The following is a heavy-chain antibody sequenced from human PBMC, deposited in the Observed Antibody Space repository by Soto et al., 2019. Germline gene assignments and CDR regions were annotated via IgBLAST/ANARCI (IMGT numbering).Heavy chain of an antibody. CDR3: AREGESVSVTTSPFRYYYYGMDV. V-gene: IGHV4-30-4*01. J-gene: IGHJ6*02. CDR2: IYYSGST. Sequence: SETLSLTCTVSGGSISSGDYYWSWIRQPPGKGLEWIGYIYYSGSTYYNPSLKSRVTISVDTSKNQFSLKLSSVTAADTAVYYCAREGESVSVTTSPFRYYYYGMDVWGQGTTVTVSS. CDR1: GGSISSGDYY. D-gene: IGHD4-4*01.